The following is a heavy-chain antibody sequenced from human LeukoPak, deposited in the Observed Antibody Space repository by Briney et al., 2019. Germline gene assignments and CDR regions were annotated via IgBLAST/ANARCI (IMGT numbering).Heavy chain of an antibody. CDR3: AKDRRYSGSYYYYYGMDV. D-gene: IGHD1-26*01. CDR2: ISYVGSNK. Sequence: GGSLRLSCAASGFTFSSYAMSWVRQAPGKGLEWVSVISYVGSNKYYADSVKGRFTLSRDNSKNTLYLQMNSLRAEDTAVYYCAKDRRYSGSYYYYYGMDVWGQGTTVTVSS. J-gene: IGHJ6*02. CDR1: GFTFSSYA. V-gene: IGHV3-30*18.